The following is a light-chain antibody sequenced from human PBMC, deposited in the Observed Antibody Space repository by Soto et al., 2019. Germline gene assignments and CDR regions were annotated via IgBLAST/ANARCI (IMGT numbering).Light chain of an antibody. CDR2: GNS. Sequence: QSVLTQPPSVSGAPGQRVTISCTGSSSNIGAGYDVHWYQQLPGTAPKLLIYGNSNRPSGVPDRFPGSKSGTSASLAITGLQAEDEADYYCQSYDSSLSGSSVFGTGTKLTVL. V-gene: IGLV1-40*01. CDR3: QSYDSSLSGSSV. J-gene: IGLJ1*01. CDR1: SSNIGAGYD.